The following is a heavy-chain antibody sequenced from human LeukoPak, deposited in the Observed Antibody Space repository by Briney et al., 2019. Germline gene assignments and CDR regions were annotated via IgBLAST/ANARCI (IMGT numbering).Heavy chain of an antibody. Sequence: GESLKISRKGSGYSFSSQWIGWVRQMPGKGLEWMGIIYPGDSDTRYSPSFQGQVTISADKSINTAYLQWSSLKASDTAMYYCARQYSSWANDYWGQGTLVTVSS. V-gene: IGHV5-51*01. CDR3: ARQYSSWANDY. CDR1: GYSFSSQW. D-gene: IGHD6-13*01. J-gene: IGHJ4*02. CDR2: IYPGDSDT.